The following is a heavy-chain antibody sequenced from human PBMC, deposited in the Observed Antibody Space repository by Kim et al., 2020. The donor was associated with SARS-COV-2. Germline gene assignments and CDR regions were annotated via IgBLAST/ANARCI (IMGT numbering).Heavy chain of an antibody. D-gene: IGHD5-18*01. CDR2: ISSSSSTI. Sequence: GGSLRLSCAASGFTFSSYSMNWVRQAPGKGLEWVSYISSSSSTIYSADAVKGRFTISRDNAKNSLYLQMNILRDEDTAVYYCARGGYSYGWPSAFDIWGQGTMVTVSS. CDR1: GFTFSSYS. CDR3: ARGGYSYGWPSAFDI. J-gene: IGHJ3*02. V-gene: IGHV3-48*02.